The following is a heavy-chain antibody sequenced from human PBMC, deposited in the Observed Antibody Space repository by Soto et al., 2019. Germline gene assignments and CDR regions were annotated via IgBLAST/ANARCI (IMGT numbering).Heavy chain of an antibody. D-gene: IGHD2-15*01. CDR1: GFTFNDYA. V-gene: IGHV3-23*01. Sequence: EVQLLESGGGLVQPGGSLRLSCAASGFTFNDYAMSWVRQAPAKGLEWVSAISGSATRTFYADSVKGRFTISRDNSKSALYLQMNSLRAEDTAVYYCAKKSGYCSGGSCLALFDYWGQGTLVTVSS. CDR2: ISGSATRT. CDR3: AKKSGYCSGGSCLALFDY. J-gene: IGHJ4*02.